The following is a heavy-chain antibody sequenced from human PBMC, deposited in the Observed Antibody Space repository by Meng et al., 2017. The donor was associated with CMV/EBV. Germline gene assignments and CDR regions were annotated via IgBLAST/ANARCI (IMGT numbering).Heavy chain of an antibody. V-gene: IGHV4-30-4*08. J-gene: IGHJ5*02. CDR3: ARGFTGVLLWFGESLGWFDP. CDR1: GGAISSGDYS. Sequence: QWHLPETGPGLVKPSQTPSLTCTVSGGAISSGDYSWSWIRQPPGKGLEWIGYIYYSGSTYYNPSLKSRVTISVDTSKNQFSLKLSSVTAADTAVYYCARGFTGVLLWFGESLGWFDPWGQGTLVTVSS. D-gene: IGHD3-10*01. CDR2: IYYSGST.